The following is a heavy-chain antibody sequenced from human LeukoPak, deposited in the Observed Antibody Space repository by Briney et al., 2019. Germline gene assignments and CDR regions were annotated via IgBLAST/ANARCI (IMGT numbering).Heavy chain of an antibody. Sequence: SETLSLTCTVSGGSVSSGSYYWSWIRQPPGKGLEWIGYIYYSGSTNYSPSLKSRVTTSVDTSKNQFSLKLSSVTAADTAVYYCARGTYYYDSSGYYFDYWGQGTLVTVSS. D-gene: IGHD3-22*01. CDR2: IYYSGST. V-gene: IGHV4-61*01. CDR3: ARGTYYYDSSGYYFDY. J-gene: IGHJ4*02. CDR1: GGSVSSGSYY.